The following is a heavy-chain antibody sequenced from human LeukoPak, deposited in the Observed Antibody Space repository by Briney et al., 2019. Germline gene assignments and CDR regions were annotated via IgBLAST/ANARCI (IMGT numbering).Heavy chain of an antibody. CDR1: GYTFTGYY. CDR2: INPNSGGT. J-gene: IGHJ1*01. D-gene: IGHD3-16*01. V-gene: IGHV1-2*02. CDR3: ARGEGGYENLQH. Sequence: ASVKVSCKASGYTFTGYYVHWVRQAPGQGLEWMGWINPNSGGTNYAQKFQGRVTMTRDTSISTAYMELSRLRSDDTAVYYCARGEGGYENLQHWGQGTLVTVSS.